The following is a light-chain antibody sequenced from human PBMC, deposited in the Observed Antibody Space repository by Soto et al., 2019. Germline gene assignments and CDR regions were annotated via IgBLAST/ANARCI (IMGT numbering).Light chain of an antibody. CDR1: QSVSSS. CDR2: NAS. J-gene: IGKJ5*01. CDR3: QQRSDWPPGAT. V-gene: IGKV3-11*01. Sequence: EIVLTQSPATLSLSPGERATLSCRASQSVSSSLAWYQQKPGQAPRLLIYNASNRATGIPARFSGGGSGTDFTLTISSLEPEDFAVYYCQQRSDWPPGATFGQGTRLEIK.